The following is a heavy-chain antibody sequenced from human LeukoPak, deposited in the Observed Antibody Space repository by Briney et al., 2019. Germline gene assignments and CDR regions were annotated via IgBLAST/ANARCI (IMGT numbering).Heavy chain of an antibody. CDR2: IYYSGST. D-gene: IGHD5-18*01. V-gene: IGHV4-59*01. Sequence: SETLSLTCTVSGGSIFSYYWSWIRQPPGKGLEWIGYIYYSGSTNYNPSLKSRVTISVDTSKNQFSLKLSSVTAADTAVYYCARGQKYRNGYTVTELGSGYFDYWGQGTLVTVSS. J-gene: IGHJ4*02. CDR1: GGSIFSYY. CDR3: ARGQKYRNGYTVTELGSGYFDY.